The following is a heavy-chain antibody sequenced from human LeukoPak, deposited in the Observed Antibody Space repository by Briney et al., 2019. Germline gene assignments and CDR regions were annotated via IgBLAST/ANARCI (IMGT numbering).Heavy chain of an antibody. CDR1: GGTFSSYA. Sequence: SVKVSCEASGGTFSSYAISWVRQAPGQGLEWMGRIIPILGIANYAQKFQGRVTITADKSTSTAYMELSSLRSEDTAVYYCARDDYYGSGSYYMDYYYYGMDVWGQGTTVTVSS. CDR2: IIPILGIA. V-gene: IGHV1-69*04. CDR3: ARDDYYGSGSYYMDYYYYGMDV. J-gene: IGHJ6*02. D-gene: IGHD3-10*01.